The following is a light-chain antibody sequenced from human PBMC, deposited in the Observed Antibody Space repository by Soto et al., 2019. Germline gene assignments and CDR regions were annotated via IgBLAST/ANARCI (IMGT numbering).Light chain of an antibody. V-gene: IGKV3-20*01. CDR1: QSVTSNY. CDR3: PDYTIPLTT. Sequence: IIVKLSLGTVSLSKGERATLSCRASQSVTSNYLAWYQQKPGQAPRLLIYGASHRATGVPDRFIGSGSGTDFTLTISRLEPEDFTVYCCPDYTIPLTTFGEVSNVDIK. CDR2: GAS. J-gene: IGKJ4*01.